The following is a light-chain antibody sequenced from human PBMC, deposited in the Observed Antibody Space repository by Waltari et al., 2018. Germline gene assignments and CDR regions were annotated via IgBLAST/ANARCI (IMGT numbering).Light chain of an antibody. CDR1: SSNIGAGYD. Sequence: QSVLTQPPSVSGSPGQRVTISCTVSSSNIGAGYDLPWYQQLPVTAPNPLIYGNSNRPSGVPDRFSGSKSGTSASLAITGLQAEDEADYYCQSYDSSLSGSVFGGGTKLTVL. J-gene: IGLJ2*01. CDR2: GNS. V-gene: IGLV1-40*01. CDR3: QSYDSSLSGSV.